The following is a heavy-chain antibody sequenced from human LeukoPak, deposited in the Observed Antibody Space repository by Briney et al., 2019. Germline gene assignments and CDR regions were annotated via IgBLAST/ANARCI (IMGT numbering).Heavy chain of an antibody. Sequence: GGSLRLSCAASGFTFSTYIMNWVRQAPGKGLEWVSSISSSSSYIYYADSVKGRFTVSRDNAKNSLYLQMNSLRAEDTAVYYCAGLWFGNRPPFDYWGQGTLVTVSS. CDR3: AGLWFGNRPPFDY. J-gene: IGHJ4*02. V-gene: IGHV3-21*01. CDR2: ISSSSSYI. CDR1: GFTFSTYI. D-gene: IGHD3-10*01.